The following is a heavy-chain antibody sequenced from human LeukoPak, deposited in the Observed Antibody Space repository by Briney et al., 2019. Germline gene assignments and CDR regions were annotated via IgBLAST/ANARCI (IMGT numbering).Heavy chain of an antibody. CDR2: IYTSGSS. CDR1: GDSISSTSYY. D-gene: IGHD5-12*01. J-gene: IGHJ5*02. Sequence: SQTLSLTCTVSGDSISSTSYYWSWIRQPAGKGLEWIGRIYTSGSSDYNPSLKSRVTIPVDTSKNHFSLKLSSVTAADTAVYYCARGYSGYGTRFDPWGQGTLVTVSS. CDR3: ARGYSGYGTRFDP. V-gene: IGHV4-61*02.